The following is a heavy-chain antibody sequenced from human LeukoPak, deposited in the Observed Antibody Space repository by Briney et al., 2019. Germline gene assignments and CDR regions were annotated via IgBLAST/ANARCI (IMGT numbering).Heavy chain of an antibody. CDR1: GFTFITSS. Sequence: GSLRLSCAASGFTFITSSMNWVRQPPGKGLEWVSSISTSGSYIYYADSVKGRFSISRDNTQNSLSLQMSSLKAEDTAVYYCVREAAATLFDYWGQGTLVTVSS. CDR3: VREAAATLFDY. V-gene: IGHV3-21*01. D-gene: IGHD1-26*01. J-gene: IGHJ4*02. CDR2: ISTSGSYI.